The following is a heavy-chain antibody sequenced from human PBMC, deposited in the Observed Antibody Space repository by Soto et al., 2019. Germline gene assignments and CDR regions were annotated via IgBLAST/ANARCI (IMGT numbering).Heavy chain of an antibody. Sequence: EXLKISCKSSGYXFTSYWLIWVRQMPGKGLESMGRIDPSDSYANYSPSFQGHVTISSDKSISTAYLQWSSLKASDTEMYYCASPLYDYGSAVASYGMDVWGQGTTLTVS. J-gene: IGHJ6*02. CDR3: ASPLYDYGSAVASYGMDV. CDR1: GYXFTSYW. D-gene: IGHD4-17*01. CDR2: IDPSDSYA. V-gene: IGHV5-10-1*01.